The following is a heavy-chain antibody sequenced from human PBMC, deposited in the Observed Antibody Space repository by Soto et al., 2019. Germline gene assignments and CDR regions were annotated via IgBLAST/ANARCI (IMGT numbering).Heavy chain of an antibody. J-gene: IGHJ5*02. CDR3: ARMETFGSLNWFDP. Sequence: ASVKVSCKASGYSFTNNDVSWVRQATGQGLEWMGWMNPGSGDTGYAQKFQGRVTMTRDISIATAYMELSSLRSDDTAIYYCARMETFGSLNWFDPWGQGTLVTVSA. D-gene: IGHD3-16*01. CDR2: MNPGSGDT. CDR1: GYSFTNND. V-gene: IGHV1-8*01.